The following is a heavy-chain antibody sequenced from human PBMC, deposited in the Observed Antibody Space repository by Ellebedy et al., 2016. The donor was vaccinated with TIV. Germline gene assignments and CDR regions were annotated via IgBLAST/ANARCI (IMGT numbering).Heavy chain of an antibody. CDR3: ARDMAWGNERVNDAFDI. Sequence: GESLKISCTASGFTFTSYSMNWVRQAPGKGLEWVSYISGSSITLYYADSVKGRFTISRDNAKNSLHLQMNGLRAEDTAVYFCARDMAWGNERVNDAFDIWGHGTLVTVSS. CDR1: GFTFTSYS. J-gene: IGHJ3*02. D-gene: IGHD7-27*01. CDR2: ISGSSITL. V-gene: IGHV3-48*04.